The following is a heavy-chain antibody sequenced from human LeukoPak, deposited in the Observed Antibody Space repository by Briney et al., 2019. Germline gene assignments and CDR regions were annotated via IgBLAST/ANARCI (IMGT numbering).Heavy chain of an antibody. CDR2: IYYRGST. D-gene: IGHD3-16*02. CDR1: GGSISSSSYY. CDR3: ASLGGVISH. J-gene: IGHJ4*02. Sequence: SETLSLTCTVSGGSISSSSYYWGWIRQPPGKGLEWIGSIYYRGSTYYNPSLKSRVTISVDTSKNQFSLKLSSVTAADTAVYYCASLGGVISHWGQGTLVTVSS. V-gene: IGHV4-39*07.